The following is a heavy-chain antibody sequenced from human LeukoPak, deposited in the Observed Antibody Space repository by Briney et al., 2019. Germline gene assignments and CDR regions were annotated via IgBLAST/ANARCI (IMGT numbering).Heavy chain of an antibody. CDR2: ISGSGGGT. Sequence: PGGSLRLSCAASGFTFSTYAMNWVRQAPGKGLEWVSAISGSGGGTYYADSVKGRFTICRDNSKNTLYLQMNSLRAEDTGVYYCAKDRVYYYDSTGYPFYFDYWGQGTLVTVSS. D-gene: IGHD3-22*01. CDR3: AKDRVYYYDSTGYPFYFDY. V-gene: IGHV3-23*01. J-gene: IGHJ4*02. CDR1: GFTFSTYA.